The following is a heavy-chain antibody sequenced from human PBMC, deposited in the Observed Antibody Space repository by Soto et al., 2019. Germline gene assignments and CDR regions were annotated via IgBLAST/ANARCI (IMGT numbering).Heavy chain of an antibody. D-gene: IGHD5-18*01. CDR1: GFTFSSYS. Sequence: GGSLRLSCAASGFTFSSYSMNWVRQAPGKGLEWVSSINSRSSYIYYADSVKGRFTISRDNAKNSLYLQMNILRAEDTALYYCARDPEGYSYGSNWFDPWGQGTLVTVSS. CDR2: INSRSSYI. J-gene: IGHJ5*02. CDR3: ARDPEGYSYGSNWFDP. V-gene: IGHV3-21*01.